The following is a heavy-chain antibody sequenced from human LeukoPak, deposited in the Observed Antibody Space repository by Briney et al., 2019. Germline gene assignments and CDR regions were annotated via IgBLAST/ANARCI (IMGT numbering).Heavy chain of an antibody. Sequence: GGSLRLSCAASGFTFSSYSMNWVRQAPGKGLEWVSSISSSSSYIYYADSVKGRFTISRDSAKNSLYLQMNSLRAEDTAVYYCARVGVVKRGTFDYWGQGTLVTVSS. D-gene: IGHD3-3*01. CDR2: ISSSSSYI. CDR3: ARVGVVKRGTFDY. J-gene: IGHJ4*02. V-gene: IGHV3-21*01. CDR1: GFTFSSYS.